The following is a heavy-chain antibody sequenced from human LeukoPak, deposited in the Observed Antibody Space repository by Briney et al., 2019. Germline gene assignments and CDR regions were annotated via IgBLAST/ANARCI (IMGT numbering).Heavy chain of an antibody. D-gene: IGHD3-3*01. V-gene: IGHV4-34*01. J-gene: IGHJ6*03. CDR2: INHSGST. Sequence: SETLSLTCAVYGGSFSGYYWSWIRQPPGKGLEWIGEINHSGSTYYNPSLKSRVTISVDTSKNQFSLKLSSVTAADTAVYYCARGLRSRFLEWSPGKNYYMDVWGKGTTVTVSS. CDR1: GGSFSGYY. CDR3: ARGLRSRFLEWSPGKNYYMDV.